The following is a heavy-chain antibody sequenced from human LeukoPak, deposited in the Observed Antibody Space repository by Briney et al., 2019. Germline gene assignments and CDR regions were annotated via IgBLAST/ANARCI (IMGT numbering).Heavy chain of an antibody. V-gene: IGHV1-2*02. J-gene: IGHJ4*02. D-gene: IGHD1-1*01. Sequence: ASVKVSCKTSGYTFTDFHIHWVRQAPGQGLEWMGWINPDSGGTNYAQKFLGRVTLTRDTSISTSYVDLSSLRFDDTALYYCARDSSWKPFDYWGQGSLVTVSS. CDR1: GYTFTDFH. CDR2: INPDSGGT. CDR3: ARDSSWKPFDY.